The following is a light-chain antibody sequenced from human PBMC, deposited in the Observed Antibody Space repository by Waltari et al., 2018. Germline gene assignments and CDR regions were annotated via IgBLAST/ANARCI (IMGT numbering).Light chain of an antibody. CDR1: SSNIGSKP. J-gene: IGLJ1*01. V-gene: IGLV1-44*01. CDR2: SND. CDR3: SSWDDSLSGRV. Sequence: QSVLTQAPSASGTPGQRVTISCSGGSSNIGSKPVSWYQQLPGAAPKLLIYSNDRRPSGVPDRFSGSKSGTSASLAISGLQSEDEADYYCSSWDDSLSGRVVGPGTRVTVL.